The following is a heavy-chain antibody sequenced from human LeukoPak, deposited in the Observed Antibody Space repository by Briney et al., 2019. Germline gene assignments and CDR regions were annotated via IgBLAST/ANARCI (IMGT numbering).Heavy chain of an antibody. Sequence: ASVKVSCKASGYTFTSYYMHWVRQAPGQGLEWMGIINPSGGSTTYAQKFQGRVTMTRDTSTSTVYMELSSLRSDDTAVYYCARDHRYDISGSHNWFDPWGQGTLVTVSS. D-gene: IGHD3-22*01. J-gene: IGHJ5*02. CDR3: ARDHRYDISGSHNWFDP. CDR1: GYTFTSYY. CDR2: INPSGGST. V-gene: IGHV1-46*01.